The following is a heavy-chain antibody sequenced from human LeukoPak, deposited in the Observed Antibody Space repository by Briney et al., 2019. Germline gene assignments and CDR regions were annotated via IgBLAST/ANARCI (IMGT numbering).Heavy chain of an antibody. CDR1: GASIRSSGSF. D-gene: IGHD4-23*01. CDR2: ISHSGTT. CDR3: TRDLGNWLIDY. Sequence: PSETLSLTCAASGASIRSSGSFWGWFRQPPGKGLELLGTISHSGTTYYNPSLKSRVTISTDTSKNNFSLKLTSVTAADTAIYYCTRDLGNWLIDYWGQGTLVTVSS. J-gene: IGHJ4*02. V-gene: IGHV4-39*07.